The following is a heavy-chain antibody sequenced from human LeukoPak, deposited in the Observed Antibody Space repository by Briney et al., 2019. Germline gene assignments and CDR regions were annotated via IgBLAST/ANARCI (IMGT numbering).Heavy chain of an antibody. J-gene: IGHJ4*02. CDR2: ISSSGSDI. CDR3: ARDLSGVAGYTYGRGIDY. D-gene: IGHD5-18*01. Sequence: GGSLRLSCAASGFTFSNYEMHWVRQAPGKGLEWVSYISSSGSDIYYADSVKGRFTISRDNAKNSLYLHMNSLRAEDTAVYYCARDLSGVAGYTYGRGIDYWGQGTLVTVSS. V-gene: IGHV3-48*03. CDR1: GFTFSNYE.